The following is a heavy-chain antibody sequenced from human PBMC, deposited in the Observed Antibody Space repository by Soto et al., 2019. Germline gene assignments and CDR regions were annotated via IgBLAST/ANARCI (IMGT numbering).Heavy chain of an antibody. CDR3: ALSPQGRCYCSGASFFSAY. Sequence: PGGSLRLSXAASGFTFSSYSMNWVRQAPGKGLEWVSSISSSSSYIYYADSVKGRFTISRDNAKNSLYLQMNSLSAEDTAVYYSALSPQGRCYCSGASFFSAYWGQGTLVTVSS. CDR2: ISSSSSYI. J-gene: IGHJ4*02. V-gene: IGHV3-21*01. CDR1: GFTFSSYS. D-gene: IGHD2-15*01.